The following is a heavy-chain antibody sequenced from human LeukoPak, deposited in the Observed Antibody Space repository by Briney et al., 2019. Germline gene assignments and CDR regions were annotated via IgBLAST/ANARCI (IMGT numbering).Heavy chain of an antibody. Sequence: PGGSLRLSCAASGFFFNNYGMHWVRQAPGKGLEWVAVIWTDGSKKSYADSVKGRFTFTRDNSKNMLYLQMDSLRADDTAVYYCARRSSGTSGLDYWGQGILVTVSS. CDR2: IWTDGSKK. CDR1: GFFFNNYG. V-gene: IGHV3-33*01. J-gene: IGHJ4*02. D-gene: IGHD1-26*01. CDR3: ARRSSGTSGLDY.